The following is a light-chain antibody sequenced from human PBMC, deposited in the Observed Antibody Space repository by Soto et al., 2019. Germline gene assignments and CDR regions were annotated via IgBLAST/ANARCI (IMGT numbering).Light chain of an antibody. V-gene: IGKV3-20*01. J-gene: IGKJ5*01. Sequence: EIVMTQSPSTLSVSPGESATLSCRASQSINRDLAWYVQKPGQAPRLLIYGASSRATGIPDRFSGSGSGTDFPLPITRLEPEDFEVYYCQQYGSSSIPSAQGQRLEIK. CDR2: GAS. CDR1: QSINRD. CDR3: QQYGSSSIP.